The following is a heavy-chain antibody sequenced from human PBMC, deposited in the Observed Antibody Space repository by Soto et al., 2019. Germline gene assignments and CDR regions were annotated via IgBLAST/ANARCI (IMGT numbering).Heavy chain of an antibody. J-gene: IGHJ4*02. D-gene: IGHD6-19*01. CDR2: IYHSGST. CDR1: GLTLTNYAM. CDR3: ARIDGSGWFFDY. V-gene: IGHV4-4*01. Sequence: GSLRLSCAASGLTLTNYAMSWVRQAPGKGLEWIGEIYHSGSTYYNPSLKSRVTISVDKSKNQFSLKLRSVTAADAAVYFCARIDGSGWFFDYWGQGTLVTVSS.